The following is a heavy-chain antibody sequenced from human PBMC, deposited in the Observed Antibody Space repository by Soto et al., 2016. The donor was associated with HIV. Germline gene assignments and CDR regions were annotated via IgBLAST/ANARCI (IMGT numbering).Heavy chain of an antibody. D-gene: IGHD3-10*02. J-gene: IGHJ4*02. V-gene: IGHV3-23*01. CDR3: VKGSVYNVRGHFDS. CDR1: EFNFKNYA. CDR2: ISGSGISS. Sequence: DVQLLESGGDLVRPGTSLRLSCVGTEFNFKNYAMMWVRQAPRKGPDWVSGISGSGISSHYRNSVKGRFTISRDNSKNTLYLQMNSLTVEDTAVYYCVKGSVYNVRGHFDSWGLGTLVTVSS.